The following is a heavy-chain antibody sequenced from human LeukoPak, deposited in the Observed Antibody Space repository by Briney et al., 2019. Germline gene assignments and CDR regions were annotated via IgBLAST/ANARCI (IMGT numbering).Heavy chain of an antibody. CDR2: IIPILGIA. Sequence: SVKVSCKASGGTFSSYTISWVRQAPGQGLEWMGRIIPILGIANYAQKFQGRVTITADKSTSTAYMELSSLRSEDTAVYYCATYCSSTSCYDYWGQGTLVTASS. CDR3: ATYCSSTSCYDY. CDR1: GGTFSSYT. J-gene: IGHJ4*02. D-gene: IGHD2-2*01. V-gene: IGHV1-69*02.